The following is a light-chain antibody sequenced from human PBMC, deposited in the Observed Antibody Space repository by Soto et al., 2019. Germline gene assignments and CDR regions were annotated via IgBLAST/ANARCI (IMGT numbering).Light chain of an antibody. J-gene: IGKJ2*01. CDR2: LVS. CDR3: KQALQTPQMYT. V-gene: IGKV2-28*01. CDR1: QSLLHSTGYNS. Sequence: IVMTQSPLSLPVTPGEPASISCRCSQSLLHSTGYNSLDWYLQKPGQSPQLLLYLVSNRASGVTDRFSGSGSGTDFTLNISRVEAEDVGVYYCKQALQTPQMYTFGQGTKLEIK.